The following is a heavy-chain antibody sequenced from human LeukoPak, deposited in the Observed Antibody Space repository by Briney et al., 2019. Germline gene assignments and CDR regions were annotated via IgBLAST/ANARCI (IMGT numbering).Heavy chain of an antibody. J-gene: IGHJ5*02. V-gene: IGHV3-23*01. D-gene: IGHD3-10*01. Sequence: GGSLRLSCAASGFTFSSYATSWVRQAPGKGLEWVSAISGSGGSTYYADSVKGRFTISRDNSKNTLYLQMNSLRAEDTAVYYCAKDATNLGGLWFGELYSWFDPWGQGTLVTVSS. CDR1: GFTFSSYA. CDR2: ISGSGGST. CDR3: AKDATNLGGLWFGELYSWFDP.